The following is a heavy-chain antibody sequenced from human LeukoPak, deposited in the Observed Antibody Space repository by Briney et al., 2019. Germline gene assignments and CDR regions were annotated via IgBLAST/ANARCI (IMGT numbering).Heavy chain of an antibody. D-gene: IGHD6-13*01. J-gene: IGHJ4*02. Sequence: GASVKVSCKASGYTFTGYYMHWVRQAPGQGLEWMGWINPNSGGTNYAQKFQGRVTMTRDTSISTAYMELSRLRSDDTAVYYCARVLIAPRAAAGDYWGQGTLVTVSS. V-gene: IGHV1-2*02. CDR1: GYTFTGYY. CDR2: INPNSGGT. CDR3: ARVLIAPRAAAGDY.